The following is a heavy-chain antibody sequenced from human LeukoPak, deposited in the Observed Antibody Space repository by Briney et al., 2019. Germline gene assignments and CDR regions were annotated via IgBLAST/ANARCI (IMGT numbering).Heavy chain of an antibody. CDR3: ARGAWATRLGS. CDR1: GESLNSYY. J-gene: IGHJ4*02. CDR2: IYESGST. Sequence: PSETLSLTCAVYGESLNSYYWSWIRQPPGKGLEWIGEIYESGSTEYNPSLKSRVTISMVPSKQQISLSLTSVTAADTAVYYCARGAWATRLGSWGLGTPVIVSS. V-gene: IGHV4-34*01. D-gene: IGHD2-15*01.